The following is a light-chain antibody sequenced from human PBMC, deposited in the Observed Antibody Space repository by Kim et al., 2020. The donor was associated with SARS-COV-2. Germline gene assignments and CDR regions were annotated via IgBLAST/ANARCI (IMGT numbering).Light chain of an antibody. Sequence: EPASIACRASHSRLNSSGFNWLAWYLQKQGQAPQLLIYLGSNRATGAPARFSGSGSGTDFTLKISSVEAEDVGVYYCLQTLQTPRTFGQGTKLEI. CDR1: HSRLNSSGFNW. J-gene: IGKJ2*01. V-gene: IGKV2-28*01. CDR3: LQTLQTPRT. CDR2: LGS.